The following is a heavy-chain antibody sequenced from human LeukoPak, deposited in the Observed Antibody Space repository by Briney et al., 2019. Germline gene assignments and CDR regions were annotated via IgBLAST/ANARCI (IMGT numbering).Heavy chain of an antibody. J-gene: IGHJ6*03. CDR1: GGSFSGYY. V-gene: IGHV4-34*01. D-gene: IGHD6-13*01. CDR2: INQSGST. CDR3: ARGRGYSSSWYKGASRYYYMDV. Sequence: SETLSLTCAVYGGSFSGYYWSWIRQPPGKGLEWIGEINQSGSTNYNPSLKSRVTISVDTSKNQFSLKLSSVTAADTAVYYCARGRGYSSSWYKGASRYYYMDVWGKGTTVTVSS.